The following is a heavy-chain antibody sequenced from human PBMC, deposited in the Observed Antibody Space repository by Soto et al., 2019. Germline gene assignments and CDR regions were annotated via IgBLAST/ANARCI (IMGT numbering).Heavy chain of an antibody. D-gene: IGHD6-13*01. CDR1: GGTFSSYA. CDR3: ASPTLAAAEDYYGMDV. V-gene: IGHV1-69*12. Sequence: QVQLVQSGAAVKKPGSSVKVSCKASGGTFSSYAISWVRQAPGQGLEWMGGIIPIFGTANYAQKFQGRVTITADESTSTAYMELSSLRSEDTAVYYCASPTLAAAEDYYGMDVWGQGTTVTVSS. J-gene: IGHJ6*02. CDR2: IIPIFGTA.